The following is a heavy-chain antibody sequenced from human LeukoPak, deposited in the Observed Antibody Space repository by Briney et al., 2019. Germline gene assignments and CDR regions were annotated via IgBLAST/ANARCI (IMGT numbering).Heavy chain of an antibody. Sequence: GGSLRLSCAASGFTFSSYAMSWVRQAPGKGLEWVSAISGSGGSTYYADSVKGRFTISRDNSKNTLYLQLNSLRAEDTAVYYCAKDALRYYDILTGYLGRCDPWGQGTLVTVSS. CDR2: ISGSGGST. J-gene: IGHJ5*02. D-gene: IGHD3-9*01. CDR1: GFTFSSYA. V-gene: IGHV3-23*01. CDR3: AKDALRYYDILTGYLGRCDP.